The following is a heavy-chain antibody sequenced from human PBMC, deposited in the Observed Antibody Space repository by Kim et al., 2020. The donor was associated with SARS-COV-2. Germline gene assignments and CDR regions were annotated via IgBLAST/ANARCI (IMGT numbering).Heavy chain of an antibody. CDR2: INTDGSTI. CDR3: ARAGGSGNYHKGVFDY. J-gene: IGHJ4*01. D-gene: IGHD3-10*01. CDR1: GFTFSSYW. Sequence: GGSLRLSCAASGFTFSSYWMHWVRQGPEKGLVWVSRINTDGSTINYADSVKGRFTISRDNAKNTLYLQMNSLRAEDTAVYYCARAGGSGNYHKGVFDYWG. V-gene: IGHV3-74*01.